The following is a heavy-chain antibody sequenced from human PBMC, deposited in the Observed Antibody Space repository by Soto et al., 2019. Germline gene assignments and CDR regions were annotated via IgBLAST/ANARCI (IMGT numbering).Heavy chain of an antibody. V-gene: IGHV4-4*07. Sequence: PSETLSLTCTVSGGSISNYYWSWIRQPAGKGLEWIGRIYTSGNTNYNPSLKGRVTMSVDMSKNQFSLKLSSVAAADTAVYYCARDLGPPENRFDYWGQGTLVTVSS. D-gene: IGHD7-27*01. CDR2: IYTSGNT. J-gene: IGHJ4*02. CDR1: GGSISNYY. CDR3: ARDLGPPENRFDY.